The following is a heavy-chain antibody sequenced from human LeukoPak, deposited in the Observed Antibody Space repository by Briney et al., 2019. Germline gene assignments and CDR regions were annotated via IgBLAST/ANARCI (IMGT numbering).Heavy chain of an antibody. J-gene: IGHJ3*02. CDR1: GYTFTSYG. CDR2: ISAYNGNT. D-gene: IGHD6-13*01. V-gene: IGHV1-18*01. CDR3: ARDGGYSSSWYNGAFDI. Sequence: ASVKVSCKASGYTFTSYGISWVRQAPGQGLEWMGWISAYNGNTNYAQKLQGRVTMTTDTSTSTAYMELRSLRSDDTAVYYCARDGGYSSSWYNGAFDIWGQGTMVTVSS.